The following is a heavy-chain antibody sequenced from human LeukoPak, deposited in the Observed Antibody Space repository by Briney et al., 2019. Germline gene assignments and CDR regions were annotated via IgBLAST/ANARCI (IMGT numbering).Heavy chain of an antibody. CDR2: ISWNSGSI. Sequence: GGSLRLSCAAPGFTFDDYAMHWVRQAPGKGLEWVSGISWNSGSIGYADSVKGRFTISRDNAKNSLYLQMNSLRAEDTALYYCAKAARYSSSWYYYYGMDVWGQGTTVTVSS. CDR3: AKAARYSSSWYYYYGMDV. CDR1: GFTFDDYA. D-gene: IGHD6-13*01. V-gene: IGHV3-9*01. J-gene: IGHJ6*02.